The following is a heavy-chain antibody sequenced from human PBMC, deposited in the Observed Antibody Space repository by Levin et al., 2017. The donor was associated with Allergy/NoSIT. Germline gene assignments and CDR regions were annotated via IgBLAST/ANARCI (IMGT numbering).Heavy chain of an antibody. V-gene: IGHV3-23*01. CDR2: ISGSGGST. CDR3: AKGGEWSGWSYYFDY. Sequence: GGSLRLSCAASGFTFSSYAMSWVRQAPGKGLEWVSAISGSGGSTYYADSVKGRFTISRDNSKNTLYLQMNSLRAEDTAVYYCAKGGEWSGWSYYFDYWGQGALVTVSS. CDR1: GFTFSSYA. J-gene: IGHJ4*02. D-gene: IGHD6-19*01.